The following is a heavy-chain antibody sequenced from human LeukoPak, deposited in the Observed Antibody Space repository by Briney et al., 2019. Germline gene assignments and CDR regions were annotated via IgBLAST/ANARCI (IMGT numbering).Heavy chain of an antibody. CDR2: IWYDGSNK. J-gene: IGHJ4*02. D-gene: IGHD2-2*01. CDR3: AKERVGYCSSASCYGIFDY. CDR1: GFTFSSYG. V-gene: IGHV3-33*06. Sequence: GGSLRLSCAASGFTFSSYGMHWVRQAPGKGLEWVAVIWYDGSNKYYADSVKGRFTISRDNSKNTLYLQMNSLRAEDTAVYFCAKERVGYCSSASCYGIFDYWGQGTLVTVSS.